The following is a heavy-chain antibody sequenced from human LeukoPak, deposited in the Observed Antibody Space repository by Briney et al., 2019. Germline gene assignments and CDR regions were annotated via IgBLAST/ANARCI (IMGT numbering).Heavy chain of an antibody. CDR3: ARGRESAFDI. Sequence: GGSLRLSCAASGFTFSSHAMHWVRQAPGKGLEWVALISYDGSNKYYADSVKGRFTISRDKSKNTLYLQMNSLRVEDTAVYYCARGRESAFDIWGQGTMVTVSS. CDR1: GFTFSSHA. J-gene: IGHJ3*02. CDR2: ISYDGSNK. V-gene: IGHV3-30*04. D-gene: IGHD1-26*01.